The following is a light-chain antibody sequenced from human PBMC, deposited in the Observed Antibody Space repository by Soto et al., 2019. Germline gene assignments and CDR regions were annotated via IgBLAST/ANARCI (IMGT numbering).Light chain of an antibody. CDR1: QSVSSSY. CDR2: GAS. J-gene: IGKJ3*01. Sequence: EIVLTQSPGTLSLSPGERATLSCRASQSVSSSYLAWYQQKPGQAPRLLIYGASSRATGIPERFSGSGSGTDFPLTISRLEPEDFAVYYCQQYGSSPLFTFGPGTKVDIK. V-gene: IGKV3-20*01. CDR3: QQYGSSPLFT.